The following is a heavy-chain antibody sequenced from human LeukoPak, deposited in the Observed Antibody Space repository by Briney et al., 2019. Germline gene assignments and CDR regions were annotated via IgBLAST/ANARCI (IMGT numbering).Heavy chain of an antibody. J-gene: IGHJ1*01. CDR2: INPNSGGA. CDR3: AKGGPTPRNVVVAASEYFQT. CDR1: GYSFSDYY. Sequence: WASVKVSCKASGYSFSDYYIHWVRQAPGQGLEWMGWINPNSGGAKYAQSLQGRVTMTRDTSISTAYMELNRLRFDDTATYYCAKGGPTPRNVVVAASEYFQTWGQGTLVSVSS. V-gene: IGHV1-2*02. D-gene: IGHD2-21*02.